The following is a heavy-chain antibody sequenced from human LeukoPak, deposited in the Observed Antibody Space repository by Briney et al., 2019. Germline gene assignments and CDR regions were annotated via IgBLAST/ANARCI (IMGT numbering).Heavy chain of an antibody. Sequence: GGSLRLSCAASGFTFSSYGMHWVRQAPGKGLEWVAVISYYLSHKYSAHSLPAPFTISTHNSNTTLYLQMNSLTTEDTAVYFCSASRPHYGDYYGLDVWGHGTTVTVSS. CDR3: SASRPHYGDYYGLDV. D-gene: IGHD4/OR15-4a*01. J-gene: IGHJ6*02. CDR1: GFTFSSYG. V-gene: IGHV3-30*03. CDR2: ISYYLSHK.